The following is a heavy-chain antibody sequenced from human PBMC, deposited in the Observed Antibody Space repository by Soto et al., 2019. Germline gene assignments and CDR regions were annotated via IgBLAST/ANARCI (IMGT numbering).Heavy chain of an antibody. CDR1: RFTFSSYG. Sequence: GGSLRLSCAASRFTFSSYGMHWVRQAPGKGLEWVAVIWYDGSNKYYADSVKGRFTISRDNSKNTLYLQMDSLRAEDTAVYYCARGGATVFRSPEYYFDYWGQGTLVTVS. D-gene: IGHD4-17*01. CDR2: IWYDGSNK. CDR3: ARGGATVFRSPEYYFDY. J-gene: IGHJ4*02. V-gene: IGHV3-33*01.